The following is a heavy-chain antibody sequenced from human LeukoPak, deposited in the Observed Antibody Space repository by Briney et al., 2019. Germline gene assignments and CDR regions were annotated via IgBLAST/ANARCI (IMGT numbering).Heavy chain of an antibody. CDR2: IYYSGST. CDR3: ARDPQGTVTTSKSAFDY. J-gene: IGHJ4*02. Sequence: SETLSLTCTVSGGSISSSSYYWGWIRQPPGKGLEWFGSIYYSGSTYYNPSLKSRVTISVDTSKNQFSLKLSSVTAADTAVYYCARDPQGTVTTSKSAFDYWGQGTLVTVSS. V-gene: IGHV4-39*07. CDR1: GGSISSSSYY. D-gene: IGHD4-17*01.